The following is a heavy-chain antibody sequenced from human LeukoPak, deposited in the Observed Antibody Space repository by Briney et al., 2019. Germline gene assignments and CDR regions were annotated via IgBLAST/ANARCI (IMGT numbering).Heavy chain of an antibody. CDR1: GFTFSSYS. D-gene: IGHD3-22*01. CDR3: AREDAQDYYDSSGYYDY. J-gene: IGHJ4*02. CDR2: ISSSSSTI. Sequence: GGSLRPSCAASGFTFSSYSMNWVRQAPGKGLEWVSYISSSSSTIYYADSVKGRFTISRDNAKNSLYLQMNSLRDEDTAVYYCAREDAQDYYDSSGYYDYWGQGTLVTVSS. V-gene: IGHV3-48*02.